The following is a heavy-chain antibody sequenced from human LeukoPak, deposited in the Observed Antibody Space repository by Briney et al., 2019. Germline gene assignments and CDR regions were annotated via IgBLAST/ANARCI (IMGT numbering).Heavy chain of an antibody. V-gene: IGHV4-59*01. CDR1: GGSISSYY. J-gene: IGHJ5*02. CDR3: ARDNPTIYDFWSGRNWFDP. CDR2: IYYSRST. D-gene: IGHD3-3*01. Sequence: SETLSLTCTVSGGSISSYYWSWIRQPPGKGLEWIGYIYYSRSTNYNPSLKSRVTISVDTSKNQFSLKLSSVTAADTAVYYCARDNPTIYDFWSGRNWFDPWGQGTLVTVSS.